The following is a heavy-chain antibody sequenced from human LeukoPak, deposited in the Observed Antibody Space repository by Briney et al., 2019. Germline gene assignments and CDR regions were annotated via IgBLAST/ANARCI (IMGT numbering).Heavy chain of an antibody. J-gene: IGHJ4*02. V-gene: IGHV1-46*01. Sequence: ASVNVSCKASGYTFTTYHLHWVRQAPGQGLEWMGKINPSGGRTIYAQKFQGRVTMTRDTSTSTVYMELSSLRSEDTAVYYCARDQYYYDSSGPGYWGQGTLVTVSS. CDR1: GYTFTTYH. D-gene: IGHD3-22*01. CDR2: INPSGGRT. CDR3: ARDQYYYDSSGPGY.